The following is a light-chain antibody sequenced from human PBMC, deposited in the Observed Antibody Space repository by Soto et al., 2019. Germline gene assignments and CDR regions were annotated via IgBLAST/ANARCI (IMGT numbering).Light chain of an antibody. CDR2: EVT. CDR3: NSYTNSSAVV. CDR1: RDDIGAYDY. J-gene: IGLJ2*01. Sequence: QSALTQPASVSGSPGQSITISCAGTRDDIGAYDYVSWYQQHPGNAPKLLVYEVTNRRSGVSDRFSGSKSGNTASLTISGLQAEDEADYYCNSYTNSSAVVFGGGTKVTVL. V-gene: IGLV2-14*01.